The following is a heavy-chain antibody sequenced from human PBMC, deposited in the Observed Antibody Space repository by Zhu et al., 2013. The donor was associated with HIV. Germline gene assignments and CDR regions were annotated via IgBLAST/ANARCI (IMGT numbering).Heavy chain of an antibody. D-gene: IGHD2-21*01. J-gene: IGHJ4*02. CDR2: IIPIFGTA. V-gene: IGHV1-69*06. CDR1: GGTFSSYA. CDR3: ARDGDGYGPQDFDY. Sequence: QVQLVQSGAEVKKPGSSVKVSCKASGGTFSSYAISWVRQAPGQGLEWMGGIIPIFGTANYAQKFQGRVTITADKSTSTAYMELSSLRSEDTAVYYCARDGDGYGPQDFDYWGRGNPSVTVSS.